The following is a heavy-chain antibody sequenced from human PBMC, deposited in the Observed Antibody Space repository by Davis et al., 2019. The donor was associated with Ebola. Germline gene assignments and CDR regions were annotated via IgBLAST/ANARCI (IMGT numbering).Heavy chain of an antibody. V-gene: IGHV4-34*01. CDR2: INHSGST. J-gene: IGHJ5*02. Sequence: SETLSLTCAVYGGSFSGYYWSWIRQPPGKGLEWIGEINHSGSTNYNPYLKSRVTISVDTSKNQFSLKLSSVTAADTAVYYCARGVGATTGWFDPWGQGTLVTVSS. D-gene: IGHD1-26*01. CDR1: GGSFSGYY. CDR3: ARGVGATTGWFDP.